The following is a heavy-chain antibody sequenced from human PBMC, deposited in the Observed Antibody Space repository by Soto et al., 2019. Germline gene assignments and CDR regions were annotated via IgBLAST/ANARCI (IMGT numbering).Heavy chain of an antibody. CDR2: ISSSGSTI. Sequence: GGSPRLSCAATGFTFSSYEMNWVRQGPGKGLEWVSYISSSGSTIYYADSVKGRFTISRDNAKNSLYLQMNSLRAEDTAVYYCARSPRAAILYYYGMDVWGQGTTVTVSS. J-gene: IGHJ6*02. CDR1: GFTFSSYE. D-gene: IGHD2-2*02. CDR3: ARSPRAAILYYYGMDV. V-gene: IGHV3-48*03.